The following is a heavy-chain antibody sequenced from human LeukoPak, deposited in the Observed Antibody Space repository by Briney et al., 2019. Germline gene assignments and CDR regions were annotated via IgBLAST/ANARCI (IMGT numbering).Heavy chain of an antibody. CDR3: AKSVTAIDY. V-gene: IGHV3-30*18. CDR1: GFTFSSYS. CDR2: ISYDGSNK. D-gene: IGHD2-21*02. J-gene: IGHJ4*02. Sequence: GGSLRLSCAASGFTFSSYSMNWVRQAPGKGLEWVAVISYDGSNKYYADSVKGRFTISRDNSKNTLYLQMNSLRAEDTAVYYCAKSVTAIDYWGQGTLVTVSS.